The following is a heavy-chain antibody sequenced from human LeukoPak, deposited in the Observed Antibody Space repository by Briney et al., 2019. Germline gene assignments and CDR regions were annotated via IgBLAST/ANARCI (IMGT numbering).Heavy chain of an antibody. D-gene: IGHD2-21*02. J-gene: IGHJ4*02. CDR2: ISAYNGNT. Sequence: GASVKVSFKASGYTFTSYGISWVRQAPGQGLEWMGWISAYNGNTNYAQKLQGRVTMTTDTSTSTAYMELRSLRSDDTAVYYCARGSGFCGGDCFVDYWGQGTLVTVSS. V-gene: IGHV1-18*01. CDR1: GYTFTSYG. CDR3: ARGSGFCGGDCFVDY.